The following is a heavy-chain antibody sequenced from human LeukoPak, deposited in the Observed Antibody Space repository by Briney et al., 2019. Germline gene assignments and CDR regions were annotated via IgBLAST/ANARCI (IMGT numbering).Heavy chain of an antibody. J-gene: IGHJ3*02. V-gene: IGHV3-53*01. CDR3: ASEMATISRDAFDI. Sequence: GGSLRLSCAASGFTVSSNYMSWVRQAPGKGLEWVSVIYSGGSTYYADSVKGRFTISRDNGKNSLFLQMSSLRAEDTAVYYCASEMATISRDAFDIWGQGTMVTVSS. CDR1: GFTVSSNY. CDR2: IYSGGST. D-gene: IGHD5-24*01.